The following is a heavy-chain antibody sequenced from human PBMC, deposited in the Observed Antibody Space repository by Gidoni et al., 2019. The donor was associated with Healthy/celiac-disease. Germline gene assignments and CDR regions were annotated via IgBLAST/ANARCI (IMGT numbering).Heavy chain of an antibody. Sequence: QVQLVQSGAEVKKPGSSVKVSCEASGGPFSSYATSWVRPAPGQGLEWMGGNIRISGTANYAQKFQGRVTITADESTSTAYMELSSLRSEDTAVYYCARGWDIAAAGKVYYYYGMDVWGQGTTVTVSS. J-gene: IGHJ6*02. CDR3: ARGWDIAAAGKVYYYYGMDV. CDR1: GGPFSSYA. D-gene: IGHD6-13*01. V-gene: IGHV1-69*01. CDR2: NIRISGTA.